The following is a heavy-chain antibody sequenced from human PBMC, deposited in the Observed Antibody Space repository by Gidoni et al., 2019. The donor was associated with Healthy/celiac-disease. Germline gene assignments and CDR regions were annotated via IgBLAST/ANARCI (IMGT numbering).Heavy chain of an antibody. CDR2: IYYSGST. V-gene: IGHV4-59*01. CDR1: GGSISSYY. CDR3: AREEGIGYFDL. Sequence: QVQLQESGPGLVKPSETLSLPCTVSGGSISSYYWSWIRQPPGKGLEWIGYIYYSGSTNYNPSLKSRVTISVDTSKNQFSLKLSSVTAADTAVYYCAREEGIGYFDLWGRGTLVTVSS. J-gene: IGHJ2*01. D-gene: IGHD2-15*01.